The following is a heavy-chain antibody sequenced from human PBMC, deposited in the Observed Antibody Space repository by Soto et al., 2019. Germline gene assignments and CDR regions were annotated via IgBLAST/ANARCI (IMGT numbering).Heavy chain of an antibody. D-gene: IGHD2-15*01. V-gene: IGHV1-69*13. CDR1: GGTFSSYA. Sequence: ASVKVSCKASGGTFSSYAISWVRQAPGQGLEWMGGIIPIFGTANYAQKFQGRVTITADESTSTAYMELSSLRSEDTAVYYCAREGVDFCSGGSRHTRGWFDPWGQGTLVTVSS. CDR2: IIPIFGTA. CDR3: AREGVDFCSGGSRHTRGWFDP. J-gene: IGHJ5*02.